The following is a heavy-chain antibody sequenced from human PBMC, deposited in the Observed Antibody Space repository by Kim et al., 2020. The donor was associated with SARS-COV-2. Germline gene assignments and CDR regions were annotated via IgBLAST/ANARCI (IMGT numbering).Heavy chain of an antibody. CDR3: ARVSLSDSFDI. CDR2: INTNTGNP. Sequence: ASVKVSCKASGYSFTRHAMNWVRQAPGQGLEWMGWINTNTGNPTFAQGFTGRFVFPMDTSVTTAYLQISSLKAEDTAVYYCARVSLSDSFDIWGQGTMVTVSS. CDR1: GYSFTRHA. V-gene: IGHV7-4-1*02. J-gene: IGHJ3*02.